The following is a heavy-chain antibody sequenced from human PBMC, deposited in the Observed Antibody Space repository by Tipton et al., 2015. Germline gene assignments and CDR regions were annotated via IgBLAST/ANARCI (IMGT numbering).Heavy chain of an antibody. V-gene: IGHV1-18*01. CDR2: ISTYNGNT. Sequence: QSGAEVKKPGASVKVSCKASGYTFTSYGISWVRQAPGQGLEWMGWISTYNGNTNYAQRLQGRVTMTTDTSTSTAYMELRSLTSDYTAVYYCARGSHSGYPYPADYWGQGTLVTVSS. CDR1: GYTFTSYG. CDR3: ARGSHSGYPYPADY. D-gene: IGHD3-22*01. J-gene: IGHJ4*02.